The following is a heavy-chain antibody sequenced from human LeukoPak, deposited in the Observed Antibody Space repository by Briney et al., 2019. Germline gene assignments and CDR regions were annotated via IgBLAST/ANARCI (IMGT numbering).Heavy chain of an antibody. CDR2: FDPEDGET. J-gene: IGHJ1*01. CDR1: GYTLTELS. Sequence: ASVKVSCKVSGYTLTELSMHWVRQAPGKGLEWMGGFDPEDGETIYAQKFQGRVTMTEGTSTDTAYMELSSLRSEGTAVYYCATTAYDSSGYPKYFQHWGQGTLVTVSS. V-gene: IGHV1-24*01. CDR3: ATTAYDSSGYPKYFQH. D-gene: IGHD3-22*01.